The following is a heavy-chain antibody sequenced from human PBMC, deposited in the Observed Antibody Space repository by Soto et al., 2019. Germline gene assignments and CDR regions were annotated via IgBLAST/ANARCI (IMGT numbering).Heavy chain of an antibody. CDR2: INPKSSGM. CDR1: GYSLTDYY. Sequence: QLVQSGAEVKKPGTSLKISCKASGYSLTDYYIHWVRQAPGQAFVWMGWINPKSSGMSYAEKFRGGVNLSRNTTISTVYMEVNLLKSDDTAIYFCARGLITVPPYSNFRMDVWGQGTTVTVSS. D-gene: IGHD2-15*01. J-gene: IGHJ6*01. CDR3: ARGLITVPPYSNFRMDV. V-gene: IGHV1-2*02.